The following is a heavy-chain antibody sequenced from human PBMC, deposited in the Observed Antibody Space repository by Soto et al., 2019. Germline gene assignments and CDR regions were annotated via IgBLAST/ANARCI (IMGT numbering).Heavy chain of an antibody. CDR3: AHTRLPNASWFDP. J-gene: IGHJ5*02. V-gene: IGHV1-69*02. Sequence: ASVKVSCKASGGTFSSYTISWVRQAPGQGLEWMGRIIPILGIANYAQKFQGRVTITADKSTSTAYMELSSLRSEDTAVYYCAHTRLPNASWFDPWGQGTLVTVSS. CDR2: IIPILGIA. D-gene: IGHD4-17*01. CDR1: GGTFSSYT.